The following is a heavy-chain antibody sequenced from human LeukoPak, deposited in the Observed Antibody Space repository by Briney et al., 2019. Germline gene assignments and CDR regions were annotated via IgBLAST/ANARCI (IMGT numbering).Heavy chain of an antibody. J-gene: IGHJ3*02. CDR3: ARTPIAVAGTFDI. CDR1: GGSLSSYY. CDR2: IYYSGST. Sequence: PSETLSLTCTVSGGSLSSYYWSWIRQPPGKGLEWIGYIYYSGSTNYNPSLKSRVTISVDTSKNQFSLKLSSVTAADTAVYYCARTPIAVAGTFDIWGQGTMVTVSS. D-gene: IGHD6-19*01. V-gene: IGHV4-59*01.